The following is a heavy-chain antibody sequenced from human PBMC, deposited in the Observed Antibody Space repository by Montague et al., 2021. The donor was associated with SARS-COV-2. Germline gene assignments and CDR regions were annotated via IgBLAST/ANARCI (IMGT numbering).Heavy chain of an antibody. CDR3: ARGRGYDWHLDY. D-gene: IGHD5-12*01. CDR2: FYYGTT. V-gene: IGHV4-59*02. J-gene: IGHJ4*02. Sequence: SETLSLTCRVSGDSVSSDFWSWIRQPPGKPLEWIGCFYYGTTPYNHSFQSRATISVDTSQNHFFLKLNSLTAADTAIYYCARGRGYDWHLDYWGQGTLVTVSS. CDR1: GDSVSSDF.